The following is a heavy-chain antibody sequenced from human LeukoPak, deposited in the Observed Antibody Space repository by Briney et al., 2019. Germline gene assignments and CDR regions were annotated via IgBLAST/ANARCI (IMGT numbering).Heavy chain of an antibody. V-gene: IGHV4-59*08. CDR2: IYYSGST. CDR1: GGSISSYY. D-gene: IGHD2-2*01. J-gene: IGHJ3*02. Sequence: SETLSLTCTVSGGSISSYYWSWIRQPPGKGLEWIGYIYYSGSTYYNPSLKSRVTISVDTSKNQFSLKLSSVTAADTAVYYCASGDCSSTSCRDAFDIWGQGTMVTVSS. CDR3: ASGDCSSTSCRDAFDI.